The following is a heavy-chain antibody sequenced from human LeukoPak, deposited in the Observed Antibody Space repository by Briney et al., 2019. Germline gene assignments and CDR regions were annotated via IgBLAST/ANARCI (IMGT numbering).Heavy chain of an antibody. J-gene: IGHJ4*02. CDR3: AGELGEWGVFDY. D-gene: IGHD3-10*01. Sequence: ASVKVSCKASGFSFFNFGFSWVRQAPGQGLEWMGWISVYNGNTNYAQQLQGRVTMTTDTSTSTAYMELRGLKSDDTAIYYCAGELGEWGVFDYWGQGTLVTVSS. CDR1: GFSFFNFG. V-gene: IGHV1-18*01. CDR2: ISVYNGNT.